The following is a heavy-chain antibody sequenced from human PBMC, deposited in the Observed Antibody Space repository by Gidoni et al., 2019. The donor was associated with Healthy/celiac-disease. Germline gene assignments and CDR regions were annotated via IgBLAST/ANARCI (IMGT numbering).Heavy chain of an antibody. CDR3: AREGREKGWSGVIMD. D-gene: IGHD2-8*01. V-gene: IGHV1-3*04. CDR1: GYTFTTYA. Sequence: QVQLVQSGAEVKKPGASVKVSCKASGYTFTTYAMHWVRQAPGQRLEWMGWISTDNGNTKYSQNFQGRVTITRDTSASTDYMEVSSRRSEDTAVYYCAREGREKGWSGVIMDWGQGTLVTVSS. CDR2: ISTDNGNT. J-gene: IGHJ4*02.